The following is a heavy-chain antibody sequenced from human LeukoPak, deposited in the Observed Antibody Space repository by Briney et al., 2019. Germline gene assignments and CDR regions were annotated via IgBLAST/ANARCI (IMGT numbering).Heavy chain of an antibody. D-gene: IGHD3-10*01. CDR1: GYTFTSYA. J-gene: IGHJ4*02. CDR3: ARGKSIITMVRGVIIRPFDY. CDR2: INTNTGNL. V-gene: IGHV7-4-1*02. Sequence: ASVKVSCKASGYTFTSYAMNWVRQAPGQGLEWMGWINTNTGNLTYAQGFTGRFVFSLDTSVSTAYLQISSLKAEDTAVYYCARGKSIITMVRGVIIRPFDYWGQGTLVTVSS.